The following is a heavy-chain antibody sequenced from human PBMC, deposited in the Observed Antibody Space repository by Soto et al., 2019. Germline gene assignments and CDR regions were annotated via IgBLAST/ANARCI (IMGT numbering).Heavy chain of an antibody. V-gene: IGHV1-69*01. D-gene: IGHD3-22*01. CDR2: IIPIFGTA. CDR3: ARDKGRYYYDSSGYEPNWFDP. CDR1: GGTFSSYA. Sequence: SVKVSCKASGGTFSSYAISWVRQAPVQGLEWMGGIIPIFGTANYAQKFQGRVTITADESTSTAYMELSSLRSEDTAVYYCARDKGRYYYDSSGYEPNWFDPWGQGTLVTVSS. J-gene: IGHJ5*02.